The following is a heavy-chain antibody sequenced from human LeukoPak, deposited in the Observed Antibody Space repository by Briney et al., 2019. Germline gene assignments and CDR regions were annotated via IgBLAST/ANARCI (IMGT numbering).Heavy chain of an antibody. J-gene: IGHJ3*02. Sequence: ASVKVSCKTSGYTITNYGISWVRQAPGLGLEWMGWISAYNGNTNYAQKVQGRVTMTTDTSTSTAYMELRSLRFDDTAVYYCAMNRSASLVQTVNNYFKHVFAIWGQGSMVTVSS. CDR1: GYTITNYG. CDR3: AMNRSASLVQTVNNYFKHVFAI. D-gene: IGHD5-24*01. CDR2: ISAYNGNT. V-gene: IGHV1-18*01.